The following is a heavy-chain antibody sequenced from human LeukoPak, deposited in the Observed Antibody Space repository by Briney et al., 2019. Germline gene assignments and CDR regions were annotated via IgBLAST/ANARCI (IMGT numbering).Heavy chain of an antibody. CDR2: IYYSGST. D-gene: IGHD6-13*01. Sequence: PSETLSLTCTVSGGSISSGGYYWSWIRQHPGKGLEWIGYIYYSGSTYYNPSLKSRVTISVDTSKNQFSLKLSSVTAADTAVYYCARDLGRRGSSWSYYFDYRGQGTLVTVSS. CDR3: ARDLGRRGSSWSYYFDY. V-gene: IGHV4-31*03. J-gene: IGHJ4*02. CDR1: GGSISSGGYY.